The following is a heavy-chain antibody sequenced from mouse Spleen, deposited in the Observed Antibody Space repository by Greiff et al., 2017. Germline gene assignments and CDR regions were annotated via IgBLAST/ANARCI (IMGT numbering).Heavy chain of an antibody. CDR2: IWGGGST. Sequence: VQLQQSGPGLVAPSQSLSITCTVSGFSLTDYGVSWIRQPPGKGLEWLGVIWGGGSTYYNSALKSRLSISKDNSKSQVFLKMNSLQTDDTAMYYCAKHGRLRSFSYYFDYWGQGTTLTVSS. V-gene: IGHV2-6-5*01. J-gene: IGHJ2*01. CDR1: GFSLTDYG. CDR3: AKHGRLRSFSYYFDY. D-gene: IGHD2-2*01.